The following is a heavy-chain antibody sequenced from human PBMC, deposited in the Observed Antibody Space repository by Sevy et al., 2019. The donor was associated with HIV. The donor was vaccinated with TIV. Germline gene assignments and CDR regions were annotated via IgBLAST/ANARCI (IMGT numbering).Heavy chain of an antibody. V-gene: IGHV3-30-3*01. J-gene: IGHJ4*02. CDR1: GFAFRTYA. CDR2: ISSNGDNA. Sequence: GGSLRLSCAASGFAFRTYAFHWVRQAPGRGLEWVGLISSNGDNAFYANSVRRRFTISRDNSMNTLYLELNNLTPDDTAVYYCARGPEWELTSFLSHWGQGTLVTVSS. D-gene: IGHD3-9*01. CDR3: ARGPEWELTSFLSH.